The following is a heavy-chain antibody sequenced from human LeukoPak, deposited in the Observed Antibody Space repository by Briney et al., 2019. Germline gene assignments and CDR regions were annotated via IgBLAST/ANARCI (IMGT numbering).Heavy chain of an antibody. CDR2: ISAYNGNT. J-gene: IGHJ4*02. CDR1: GYTFTSYG. V-gene: IGHV1-18*01. CDR3: ARDSSYYYGSGSYYPDY. Sequence: ASVKVSCKASGYTFTSYGISWVRQAPGQGLEWMGWISAYNGNTNYAQKLQGRVTMTTDTSTSTAYMELRSLRSDDTAVYYYARDSSYYYGSGSYYPDYWGQGTLVTVSS. D-gene: IGHD3-10*01.